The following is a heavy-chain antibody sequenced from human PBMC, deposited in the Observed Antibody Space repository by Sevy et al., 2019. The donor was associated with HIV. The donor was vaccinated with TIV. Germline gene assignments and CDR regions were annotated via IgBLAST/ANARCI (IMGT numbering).Heavy chain of an antibody. Sequence: GGSLRLSCAASGFTFSSYAMHWVRQAPGKGLEWVAVISYDGSNKYYADSVKGRFTISRDNSKNTLYLQMSSLRAEDTAVYYCARDWVAAAPDLFDYWGQGTLVTVSS. CDR2: ISYDGSNK. CDR1: GFTFSSYA. D-gene: IGHD2-2*01. J-gene: IGHJ4*02. CDR3: ARDWVAAAPDLFDY. V-gene: IGHV3-30*04.